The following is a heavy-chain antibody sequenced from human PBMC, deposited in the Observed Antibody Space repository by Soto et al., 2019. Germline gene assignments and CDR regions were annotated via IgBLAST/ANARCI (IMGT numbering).Heavy chain of an antibody. CDR2: TYYRSKWYN. CDR3: ARERITMVRGVKDGMDV. J-gene: IGHJ6*02. D-gene: IGHD3-10*01. CDR1: GDSVSSNSSA. Sequence: PSQTLSLTCAISGDSVSSNSSAWNWIRQSPSRGLEWLGRTYYRSKWYNDYAVSVKSRITINPDTSKNQFSLQLNSVTPEDTAVYYCARERITMVRGVKDGMDVLGQGNTVTGSS. V-gene: IGHV6-1*01.